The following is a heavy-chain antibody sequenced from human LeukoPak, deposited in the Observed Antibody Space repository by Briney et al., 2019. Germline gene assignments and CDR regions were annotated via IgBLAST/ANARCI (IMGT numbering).Heavy chain of an antibody. CDR2: IKQDGSEK. CDR1: GLTFSTHW. D-gene: IGHD2-15*01. V-gene: IGHV3-7*01. J-gene: IGHJ6*03. CDR3: AKRGRPLFYYMDV. Sequence: GGSLRLSCAASGLTFSTHWMSWVRQAPGKGLEWVANIKQDGSEKNYVDSVKGRFTISRDNAKNSLYLQMNSLRAEETAVYYCAKRGRPLFYYMDVWGKGTTVTVSS.